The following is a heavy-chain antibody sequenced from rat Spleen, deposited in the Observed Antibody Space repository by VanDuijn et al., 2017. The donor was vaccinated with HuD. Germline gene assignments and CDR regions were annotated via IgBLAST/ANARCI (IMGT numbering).Heavy chain of an antibody. V-gene: IGHV5-31*01. CDR2: ISPSGVST. CDR1: GFTFNKYW. J-gene: IGHJ3*01. Sequence: EVQLVESGGGLVQPGRSLKLSCVASGFTFNKYWMAWNRQAPGKGLEWVASISPSGVSTYYRDSVKGRFTISRDNAESTLYLQMNSLRSEDTATYYCARGGYTTDYFYVGWFAYWGQGTLVTVSS. CDR3: ARGGYTTDYFYVGWFAY. D-gene: IGHD1-6*01.